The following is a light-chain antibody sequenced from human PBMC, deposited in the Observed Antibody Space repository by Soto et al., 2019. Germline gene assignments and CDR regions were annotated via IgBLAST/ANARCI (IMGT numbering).Light chain of an antibody. V-gene: IGLV2-14*01. CDR1: SSDVGGYNC. Sequence: QSALTQPASVSGSPGQSITISCTGTSSDVGGYNCVSWYQQHPGKVPKLMIYEVSNRPSGISNRFSGSKSGNTASLTISGLHADDEADYYCSSFTSRSTLVFGGGTKVTVL. CDR3: SSFTSRSTLV. CDR2: EVS. J-gene: IGLJ3*02.